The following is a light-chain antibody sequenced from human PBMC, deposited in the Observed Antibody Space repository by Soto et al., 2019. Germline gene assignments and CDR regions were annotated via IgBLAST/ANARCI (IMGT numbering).Light chain of an antibody. V-gene: IGKV3-20*01. CDR2: GAS. CDR1: QSVSSN. CDR3: QQYGSPIT. Sequence: EIVVTQSPATLSVSPGERATLSCRASQSVSSNLAWYQQKPGQAPRLLIYGASNRATGIPARFSGSGSGTDFTLTISRLEPEDFAVYYCQQYGSPITFGQGTRLEIK. J-gene: IGKJ5*01.